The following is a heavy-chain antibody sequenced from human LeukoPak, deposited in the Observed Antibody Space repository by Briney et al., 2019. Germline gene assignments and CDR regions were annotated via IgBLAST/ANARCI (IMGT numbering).Heavy chain of an antibody. CDR1: GFSFKNYP. D-gene: IGHD3-16*01. J-gene: IGHJ4*02. CDR2: ISSDGGYK. V-gene: IGHV3-30*04. CDR3: ARGGVFVMLRIDY. Sequence: PGRSLRLSCAASGFSFKNYPIHWVRQAPGKGLERVAAISSDGGYKYYADSVKGRFTISRDNSEHTLELQMNSLRAEDTAVYYCARGGVFVMLRIDYWGQGALVTVSS.